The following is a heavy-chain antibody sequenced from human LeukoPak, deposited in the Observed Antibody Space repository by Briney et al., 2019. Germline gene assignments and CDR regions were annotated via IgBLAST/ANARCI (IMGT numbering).Heavy chain of an antibody. CDR1: GGSFSGYY. Sequence: SETLSLTCAVYGGSFSGYYWSWIRQPPGKGLEWIGEINHSGSTNYNPSLKSRVTISVDTSKNQFSLKLSSVTAADTAVYYCASRGGDTAYYFDCWGQGTLVTVSS. CDR2: INHSGST. J-gene: IGHJ4*02. CDR3: ASRGGDTAYYFDC. V-gene: IGHV4-34*01. D-gene: IGHD5-18*01.